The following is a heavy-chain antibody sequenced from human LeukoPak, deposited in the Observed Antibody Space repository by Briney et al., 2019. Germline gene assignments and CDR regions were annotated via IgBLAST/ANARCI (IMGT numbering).Heavy chain of an antibody. V-gene: IGHV1-2*02. Sequence: GASVKVSCKASGYTFTGYYMHWVRQAPGQGLEWMGWINPNSGGTNYAQKFQGRVTMTRDTSISTAYMELSRLRSDDTAVYYCARDYTWGYIPKGDAFDIWGRGTMVTVSS. CDR1: GYTFTGYY. CDR3: ARDYTWGYIPKGDAFDI. D-gene: IGHD5-24*01. J-gene: IGHJ3*02. CDR2: INPNSGGT.